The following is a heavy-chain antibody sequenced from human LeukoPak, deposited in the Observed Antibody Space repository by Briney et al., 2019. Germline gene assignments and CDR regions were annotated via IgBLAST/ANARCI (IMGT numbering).Heavy chain of an antibody. CDR2: INPNSGGT. CDR1: GYTFTGYY. D-gene: IGHD5-24*01. CDR3: ARLLNRRDGYNLFY. J-gene: IGHJ4*02. Sequence: ASVKVSWKASGYTFTGYYMHWVRQAAGQGLEWMGWINPNSGGTNYAQKFQGRVTMTRDTSISTAYMELSRLRSDDTAVYYCARLLNRRDGYNLFYWGQGTLVTVSS. V-gene: IGHV1-2*02.